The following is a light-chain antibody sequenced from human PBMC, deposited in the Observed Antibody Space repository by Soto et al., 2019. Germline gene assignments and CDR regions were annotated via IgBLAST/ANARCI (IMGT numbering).Light chain of an antibody. Sequence: DIQMTQSPSSLSASLGDRVTITCQASQDIRFYLNWFHQKTGQAPKLLIYDASQLETGVPSRFSGSGSGTDFTFTINSLQPEDIGTYYCQHYNSFPIPFGQGTRLDI. CDR3: QHYNSFPIP. J-gene: IGKJ5*01. CDR2: DAS. CDR1: QDIRFY. V-gene: IGKV1-33*01.